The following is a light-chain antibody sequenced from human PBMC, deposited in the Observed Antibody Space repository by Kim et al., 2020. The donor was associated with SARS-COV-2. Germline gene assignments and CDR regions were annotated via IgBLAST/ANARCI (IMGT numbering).Light chain of an antibody. CDR2: EDT. CDR3: QSADSSGTFGV. J-gene: IGLJ3*02. CDR1: ALPEQY. Sequence: SYELTQPPSVSVSPGQTARITCSGDALPEQYAYWYQQKPGQAPVVLIYEDTERPSGIPERFSGSTSGTTVTLTISAVQAEDEADYYCQSADSSGTFGVFGGGTQLTVL. V-gene: IGLV3-25*03.